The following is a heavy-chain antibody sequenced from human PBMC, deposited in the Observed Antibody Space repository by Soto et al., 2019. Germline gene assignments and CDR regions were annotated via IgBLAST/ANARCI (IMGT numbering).Heavy chain of an antibody. CDR1: GGSVSNKTYY. D-gene: IGHD4-17*01. V-gene: IGHV4-61*01. CDR2: VYYSGTT. J-gene: IGHJ4*02. CDR3: ARTTAVPNTLRSQYFFDY. Sequence: KPSETLSLTCSVSGGSVSNKTYYWSWIRQPPGKRLEWIGYVYYSGTTNYNPSLKSRVTISVDLSKNQFSLRLSSVTTADTALYYCARTTAVPNTLRSQYFFDYWGQGTLVTVSS.